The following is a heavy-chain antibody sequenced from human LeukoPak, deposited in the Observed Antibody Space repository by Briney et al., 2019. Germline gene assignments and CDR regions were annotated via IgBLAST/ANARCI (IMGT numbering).Heavy chain of an antibody. D-gene: IGHD1-1*01. J-gene: IGHJ5*02. CDR3: ARYTTGDNWFDP. Sequence: GGSLRLSCAASGFTFSSYSMNWLRQAPGKGLEWVSSITSSSMFINYADSVKGRFTISRDNAKNSAFLQMSSLRVEDTAVYYCARYTTGDNWFDPWGQGTLVTVSS. CDR1: GFTFSSYS. V-gene: IGHV3-21*01. CDR2: ITSSSMFI.